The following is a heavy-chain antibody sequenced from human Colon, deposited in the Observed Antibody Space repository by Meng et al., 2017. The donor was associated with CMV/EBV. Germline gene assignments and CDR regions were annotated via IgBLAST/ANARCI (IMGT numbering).Heavy chain of an antibody. Sequence: GSIDRNNFYCGWIRQRPGKGLEWIASISSGGDTYQNPSLKSRVTIFIDTSKKQFSLELQSVTAADTAVFYCARGPKPNTGLPPWFDPWGQGTLVTVSS. J-gene: IGHJ5*02. CDR3: ARGPKPNTGLPPWFDP. CDR2: ISSGGDT. CDR1: GSIDRNNFY. D-gene: IGHD2-8*02. V-gene: IGHV4-39*07.